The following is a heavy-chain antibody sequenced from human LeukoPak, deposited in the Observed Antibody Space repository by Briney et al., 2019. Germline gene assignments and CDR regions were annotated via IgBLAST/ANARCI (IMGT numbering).Heavy chain of an antibody. CDR2: INHSGST. CDR1: GGSFSGYY. CDR3: ARTSSGPFDY. V-gene: IGHV4-34*01. Sequence: PSETLSLTCAVYGGSFSGYYWSWIRQPPGKGLERIGEINHSGSTNYNPSLKSRVTISVDTSKNQFSLKLSSVTAADTAVYYCARTSSGPFDYWGQGTLVTVSS. D-gene: IGHD6-19*01. J-gene: IGHJ4*02.